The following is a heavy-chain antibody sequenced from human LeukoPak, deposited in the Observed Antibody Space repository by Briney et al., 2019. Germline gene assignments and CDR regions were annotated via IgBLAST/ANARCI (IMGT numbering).Heavy chain of an antibody. V-gene: IGHV1-2*02. CDR3: ARSSTSCCYYYYYYMDV. CDR1: GYTFTGYY. CDR2: INPNSGGT. D-gene: IGHD2-2*01. Sequence: ASVKVSCKASGYTFTGYYMHWVRQAPGQGLEWMGWINPNSGGTNYAQKFQGRVTMTRDASISTAYMELSRLRSDDTAVYYCARSSTSCCYYYYYYMDVWGKGTTVTVSS. J-gene: IGHJ6*03.